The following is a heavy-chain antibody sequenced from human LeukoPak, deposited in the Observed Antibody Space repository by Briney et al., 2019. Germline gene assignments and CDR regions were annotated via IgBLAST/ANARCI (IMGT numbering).Heavy chain of an antibody. CDR3: ARPNLYSASLDAFDI. J-gene: IGHJ3*02. Sequence: GGSLRLSCAASGFTFSSYSMNWVRQAPGKGLEWVSSISSSSSYIYYADSVKGRFTISRDNAKNSLYLQVNSLRAEDTAVYYCARPNLYSASLDAFDIWGQGTMVTVSS. V-gene: IGHV3-21*01. CDR2: ISSSSSYI. D-gene: IGHD2-8*01. CDR1: GFTFSSYS.